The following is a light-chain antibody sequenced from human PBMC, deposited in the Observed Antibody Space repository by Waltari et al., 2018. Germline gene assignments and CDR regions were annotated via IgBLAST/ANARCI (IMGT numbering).Light chain of an antibody. CDR3: SSFTSSTTGI. CDR1: SSDSGGENY. V-gene: IGLV2-14*03. Sequence: SALTQPDSVSGSPGQSITISGSGISSDSGGENYVSWYQQHPGEAPKVIIYDVTNRPSGVSNRFSGSKSGSSASLIISGLQPEDEAVYYCSSFTSSTTGIFGGGTKLTVL. J-gene: IGLJ2*01. CDR2: DVT.